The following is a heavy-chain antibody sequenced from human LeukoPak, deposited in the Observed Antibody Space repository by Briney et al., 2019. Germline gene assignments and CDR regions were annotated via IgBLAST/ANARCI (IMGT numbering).Heavy chain of an antibody. Sequence: SGPTLVNPRQTLTLTCTFSGFSLSTSGMCVSWIRQPPGKALEWLARIDWDDDKYYSTSLKTRLTISKDTSKNQVVLTMTKMDPVDTATYYCARMTAGYSSGWFAFDIWGQGTMVTVSS. D-gene: IGHD6-19*01. V-gene: IGHV2-70*11. CDR1: GFSLSTSGMC. CDR2: IDWDDDK. CDR3: ARMTAGYSSGWFAFDI. J-gene: IGHJ3*02.